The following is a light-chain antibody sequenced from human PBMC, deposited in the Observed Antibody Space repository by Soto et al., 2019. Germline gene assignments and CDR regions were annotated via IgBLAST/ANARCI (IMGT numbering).Light chain of an antibody. CDR1: QSVSSY. V-gene: IGKV3-11*01. J-gene: IGKJ4*01. CDR2: DAS. Sequence: EIVLTRSPATLSLSPGERATLSCRASQSVSSYLAWYQQKPGQAPRLLIYDASNRATGIPARFSGSESGTDFTLTISSLEPEDFAVYYCQQRSNWPPTFGGGTKVEIK. CDR3: QQRSNWPPT.